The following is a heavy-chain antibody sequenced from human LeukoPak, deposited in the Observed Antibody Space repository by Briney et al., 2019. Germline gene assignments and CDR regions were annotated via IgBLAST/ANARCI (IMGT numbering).Heavy chain of an antibody. CDR1: GASPSNSSYY. D-gene: IGHD4-17*01. V-gene: IGHV4-39*07. J-gene: IGHJ4*02. Sequence: SETLSLTCSVSGASPSNSSYYWGWIRQPPGTGLEWIGSIYYSGSTYYNPSLNSRVTISSDTSKDQFSLKLNSVTAADTAVYYCARNSRTYGDYDFWGQGTLVTVSS. CDR2: IYYSGST. CDR3: ARNSRTYGDYDF.